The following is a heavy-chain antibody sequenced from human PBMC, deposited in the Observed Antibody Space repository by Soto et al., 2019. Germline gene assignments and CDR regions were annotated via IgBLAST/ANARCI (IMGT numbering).Heavy chain of an antibody. CDR1: GFTFSSYS. J-gene: IGHJ6*03. Sequence: EVQLVESGGGLVKPGGSLRLSCAASGFTFSSYSMNWVRQAPGKGLEWVSSISSSSSYIYYADSVKGRFTISRDNAKNSLYLQMNSLRAEDTAVYYCARDDHPTYSSSWSWGNMDVWGKGTTVTVSS. CDR3: ARDDHPTYSSSWSWGNMDV. V-gene: IGHV3-21*01. CDR2: ISSSSSYI. D-gene: IGHD6-13*01.